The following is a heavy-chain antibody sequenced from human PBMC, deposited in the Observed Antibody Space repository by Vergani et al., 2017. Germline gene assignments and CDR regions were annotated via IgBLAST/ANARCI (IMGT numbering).Heavy chain of an antibody. CDR3: ARGSPYYDILTGYYKGNWYFDL. J-gene: IGHJ2*01. Sequence: QVQLVQSGDEVKKPGASVKVSCKASGYTFTGYYMHWVRQAPGQGLEWMGWINPNSGGTNYAQKFQGRVTMTRDTSISTAYMELSRLRSDDTAVYYCARGSPYYDILTGYYKGNWYFDLWGRGTLVTVSS. CDR1: GYTFTGYY. CDR2: INPNSGGT. D-gene: IGHD3-9*01. V-gene: IGHV1-2*02.